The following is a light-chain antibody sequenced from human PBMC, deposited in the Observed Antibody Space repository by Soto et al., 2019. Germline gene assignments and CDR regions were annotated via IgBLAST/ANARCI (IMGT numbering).Light chain of an antibody. CDR2: SAS. J-gene: IGKJ4*01. Sequence: EIVLTQSPGTLSLSPGERATLSCRASQSVSSSYLAWYQQKPGQAPRLLIYSASSRATGIPDRFSGSGSGTDFTLTISRLEPEDFAVYYCQQYGSSPPMLTFGGGTKVEIK. CDR1: QSVSSSY. V-gene: IGKV3-20*01. CDR3: QQYGSSPPMLT.